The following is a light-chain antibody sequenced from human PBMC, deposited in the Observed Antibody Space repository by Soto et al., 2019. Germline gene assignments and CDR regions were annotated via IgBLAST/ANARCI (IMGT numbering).Light chain of an antibody. CDR3: SSYTTTSPLV. J-gene: IGLJ1*01. CDR1: SSDVGGYNF. Sequence: QSALTQSASVSGSPGQSITISCTGSSSDVGGYNFVSWYQQNPGKAPKLIIYEVSNRPSGVSNRFSGSKSGNTASLTISGLQAEDEADYYCSSYTTTSPLVFGSGTKLTVL. CDR2: EVS. V-gene: IGLV2-14*01.